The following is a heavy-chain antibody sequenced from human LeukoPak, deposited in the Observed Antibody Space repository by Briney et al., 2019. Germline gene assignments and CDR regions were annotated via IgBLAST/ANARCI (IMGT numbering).Heavy chain of an antibody. V-gene: IGHV1-2*02. D-gene: IGHD5-24*01. CDR2: ITPSGGT. Sequence: ASVKVSCKASGYTFTSCHMHWVRQAPGQGLEWMGWITPSGGTNYPQKFQGRVAITRDTSITTAYMDLSRLTSDDTAVYYCARDRYGDGFAHFDYWGQGALVTVSS. CDR3: ARDRYGDGFAHFDY. J-gene: IGHJ4*02. CDR1: GYTFTSCH.